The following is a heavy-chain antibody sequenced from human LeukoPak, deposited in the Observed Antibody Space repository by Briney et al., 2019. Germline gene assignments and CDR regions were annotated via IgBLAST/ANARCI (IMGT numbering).Heavy chain of an antibody. D-gene: IGHD5-12*01. J-gene: IGHJ6*02. CDR2: IYHGDSDT. CDR1: GYPFSSYW. Sequence: GGALEISLKGPGYPFSSYWIAWGRPVPGKGVGWRGIIYHGDSDTRFSPSFQGQVTISVEKSISTAYLQWNSLKASDTAMYYCARHQGATKSYYYYGMDVWGQGTTVTVSS. V-gene: IGHV5-51*01. CDR3: ARHQGATKSYYYYGMDV.